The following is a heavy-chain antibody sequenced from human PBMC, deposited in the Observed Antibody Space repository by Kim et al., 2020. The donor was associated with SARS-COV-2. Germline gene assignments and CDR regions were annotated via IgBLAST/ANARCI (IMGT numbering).Heavy chain of an antibody. CDR3: ARGQLELRITPFDY. CDR1: GGSISSYY. V-gene: IGHV4-59*13. CDR2: IYYSGST. D-gene: IGHD1-7*01. Sequence: SETLSLTCTVSGGSISSYYWSWIRQPPGKGLEWIGYIYYSGSTNYNPSLKSRVTISVDTSKNQFSLKLSSVTAADTAVYYCARGQLELRITPFDYWGQGTLVTVSS. J-gene: IGHJ4*02.